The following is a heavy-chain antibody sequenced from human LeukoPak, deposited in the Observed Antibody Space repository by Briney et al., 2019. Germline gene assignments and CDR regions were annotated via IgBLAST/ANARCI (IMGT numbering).Heavy chain of an antibody. CDR1: GGSISSYY. D-gene: IGHD2-21*02. CDR2: IYYSGST. J-gene: IGHJ4*02. Sequence: SETLSLTCTVSGGSISSYYWSWIRQPPGKGLEWIGYIYYSGSTNYNPSLKSRVTISVDTSKNQFSLKLSSVTAADTAVYYCARRVAYCGGDCYYSFDYWGQGTLVTVSS. V-gene: IGHV4-59*08. CDR3: ARRVAYCGGDCYYSFDY.